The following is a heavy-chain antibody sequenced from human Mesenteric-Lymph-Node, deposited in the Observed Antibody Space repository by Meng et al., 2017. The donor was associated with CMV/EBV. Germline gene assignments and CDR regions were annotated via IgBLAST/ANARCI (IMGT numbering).Heavy chain of an antibody. V-gene: IGHV4-38-2*02. Sequence: SETLSLSCTVSGYSISSGYYWGWIRQPPGKGLEWIGSIYHSGSTYYNPSLKSRVTISVDTSKNQFSLKLSSVTAADTAVYYCARDWSPQGYYYYYGMDVWGQGTTVTVSS. CDR1: GYSISSGYY. J-gene: IGHJ6*02. CDR2: IYHSGST. CDR3: ARDWSPQGYYYYYGMDV.